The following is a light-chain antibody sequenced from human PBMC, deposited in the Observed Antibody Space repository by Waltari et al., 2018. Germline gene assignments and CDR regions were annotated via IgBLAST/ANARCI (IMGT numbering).Light chain of an antibody. J-gene: IGLJ1*01. CDR2: DVS. CDR3: SSYAGSNNV. CDR1: SSEVGGYNF. V-gene: IGLV2-8*01. Sequence: QSALTQPPSASGSPGQSVPISCTGTSSEVGGYNFVSWYQQHPGKVPKLMIYDVSKRPSGVPDRFSGSKSGNTASLTVSGLQAGDEADYYCSSYAGSNNVFGTGTKVTVL.